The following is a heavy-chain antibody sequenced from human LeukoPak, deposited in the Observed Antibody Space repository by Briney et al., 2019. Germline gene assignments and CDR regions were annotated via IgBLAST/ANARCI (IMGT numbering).Heavy chain of an antibody. Sequence: GGSLRLSCAASGFTFSRYTMNWVRQAPGKGLEWVSSISRTSTYIYCADSVKGRFTISRDNAKNSLYLQMNSLRAEDTALYYCARGPPHLSDYWGQGTLVTVSS. J-gene: IGHJ4*02. CDR2: ISRTSTYI. CDR1: GFTFSRYT. V-gene: IGHV3-21*01. D-gene: IGHD1-14*01. CDR3: ARGPPHLSDY.